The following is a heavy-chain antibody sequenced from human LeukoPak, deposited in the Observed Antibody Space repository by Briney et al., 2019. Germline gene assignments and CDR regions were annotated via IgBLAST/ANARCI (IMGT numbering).Heavy chain of an antibody. J-gene: IGHJ4*02. CDR2: IYYSGST. CDR3: ARGPGVGAPIDY. CDR1: GFTFSSHGI. D-gene: IGHD1-26*01. Sequence: GSLRLSCAASGFTFSSHGINWVRQPPGKGLEWIGSIYYSGSTYYNPSLKSRVTISADTSKNQFSLNLSSVTTADTAVYYCARGPGVGAPIDYWGQGTLVTVSS. V-gene: IGHV4-39*07.